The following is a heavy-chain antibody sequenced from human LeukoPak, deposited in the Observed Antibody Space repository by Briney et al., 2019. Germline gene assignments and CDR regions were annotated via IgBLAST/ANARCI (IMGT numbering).Heavy chain of an antibody. CDR3: AKVSHCSSTSCSDY. CDR2: IRYDGSNK. D-gene: IGHD2-2*01. Sequence: GGSLRLSCAASGFTLSSYGMHWVRQAPGKGLEWVAFIRYDGSNKYYADSVKGRFTISRDNSKNTLYLQMNSLRAEDTAVYYCAKVSHCSSTSCSDYWGQGTLVTVSS. CDR1: GFTLSSYG. V-gene: IGHV3-30*02. J-gene: IGHJ4*02.